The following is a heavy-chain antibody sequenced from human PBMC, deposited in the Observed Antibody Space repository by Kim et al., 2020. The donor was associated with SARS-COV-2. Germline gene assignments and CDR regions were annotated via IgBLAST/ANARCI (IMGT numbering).Heavy chain of an antibody. CDR3: ARDLYCSSTSCHPLGMDV. V-gene: IGHV3-11*01. D-gene: IGHD2-2*01. Sequence: GRFTISRDNAKNSLYLQMNSLRAEDTAVYYCARDLYCSSTSCHPLGMDVWGQGTTVTVSS. J-gene: IGHJ6*02.